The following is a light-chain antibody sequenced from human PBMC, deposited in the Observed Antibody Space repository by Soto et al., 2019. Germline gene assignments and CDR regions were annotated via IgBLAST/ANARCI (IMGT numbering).Light chain of an antibody. CDR1: SSNIGAGYD. CDR3: QSYDSSLSGAV. Sequence: QSVLTQPPSVSGAPGQRVTISCTGSSSNIGAGYDVHWYQQLPGTAPKLLIYGNSNRPSGVPDRFSGSKSGTSASLAITGVQAEEGADYYCQSYDSSLSGAVFGGGTKLPVL. V-gene: IGLV1-40*01. J-gene: IGLJ2*01. CDR2: GNS.